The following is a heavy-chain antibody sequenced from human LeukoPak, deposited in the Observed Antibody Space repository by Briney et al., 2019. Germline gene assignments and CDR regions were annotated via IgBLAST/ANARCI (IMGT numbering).Heavy chain of an antibody. V-gene: IGHV3-23*03. Sequence: GGSLRLSCAASGFTFSSCAMSWVRQAPGKGLEWVSVIYGGRNNTHYADSVKGRFTISRDNSKNTVYLQMNSLTAEDTAAYYCAREFRQTYNSGWSLDYWGQATLVTVSS. D-gene: IGHD6-19*01. CDR2: IYGGRNNT. J-gene: IGHJ4*02. CDR3: AREFRQTYNSGWSLDY. CDR1: GFTFSSCA.